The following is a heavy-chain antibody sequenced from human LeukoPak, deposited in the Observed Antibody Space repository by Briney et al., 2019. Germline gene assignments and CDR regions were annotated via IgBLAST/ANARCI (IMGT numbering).Heavy chain of an antibody. CDR2: IYPGDSDT. D-gene: IGHD6-13*01. Sequence: GESLKISCKGSGYSFTSYWIGWVRQMPGKGLEWMGFIYPGDSDTRYSPSLQGQVTISADKSISSAYLQWSTLKASDTAMYYCARSIAAAGSPTFDYWGQGTLVTVSS. V-gene: IGHV5-51*01. J-gene: IGHJ4*02. CDR3: ARSIAAAGSPTFDY. CDR1: GYSFTSYW.